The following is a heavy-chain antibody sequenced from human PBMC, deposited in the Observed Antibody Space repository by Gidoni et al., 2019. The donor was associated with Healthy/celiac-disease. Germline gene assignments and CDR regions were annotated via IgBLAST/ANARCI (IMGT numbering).Heavy chain of an antibody. D-gene: IGHD6-19*01. J-gene: IGHJ4*02. Sequence: QVQLVQSGAEVKKPGASVKVSCKASGYTFTSYYMHWVRQAPGQGLEWMGIINPSGGSTSYAQKFQGRVTMTRDTSTSTVYMELSSLRSEDTAVYYCALVGTGYSSGWYFDYWGQGTLVTVSS. CDR1: GYTFTSYY. CDR3: ALVGTGYSSGWYFDY. CDR2: INPSGGST. V-gene: IGHV1-46*03.